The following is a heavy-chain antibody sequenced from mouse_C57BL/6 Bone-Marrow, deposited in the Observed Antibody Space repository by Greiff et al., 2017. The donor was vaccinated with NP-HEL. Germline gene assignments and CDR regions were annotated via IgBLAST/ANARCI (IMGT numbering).Heavy chain of an antibody. CDR1: GYTFTSYT. D-gene: IGHD2-4*01. CDR2: INPSSGYT. Sequence: VQGVESGAELARPGASVKMSCKASGYTFTSYTMHWVKQRPGQGLEWIGYINPSSGYTKYNQKVKDKATLTADKSSSTAYMQLSSLTSEDSAVYYCAFYDYDYFDYWGQGTTLTVSS. CDR3: AFYDYDYFDY. J-gene: IGHJ2*01. V-gene: IGHV1-4*01.